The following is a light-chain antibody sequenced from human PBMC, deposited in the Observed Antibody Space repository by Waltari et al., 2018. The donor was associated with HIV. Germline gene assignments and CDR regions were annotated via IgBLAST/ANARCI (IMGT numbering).Light chain of an antibody. CDR2: EIS. J-gene: IGLJ2*01. V-gene: IGLV2-14*01. CDR3: TSYISSASPE. CDR1: GSDLRDYNS. Sequence: QSALTQPASVSGSPGQSITISCTGTGSDLRDYNSISWYQHHPGKAPKVVIYEISTRPLGVSSRFSGSISANTASRTISGLQAEDEADYFCTSYISSASPEFGGGTKVTVL.